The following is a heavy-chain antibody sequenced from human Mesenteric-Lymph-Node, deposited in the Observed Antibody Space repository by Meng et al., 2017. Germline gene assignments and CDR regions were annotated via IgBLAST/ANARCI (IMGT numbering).Heavy chain of an antibody. CDR1: GFTFSSYA. J-gene: IGHJ4*02. D-gene: IGHD6-19*01. V-gene: IGHV3-30*04. CDR3: ARDGKQWLVNDY. CDR2: ISYDGSNK. Sequence: GESLKISCAASGFTFSSYAMHWVRQAPGKGLEWVAVISYDGSNKYYADSVKGRFTISRDNSKNTLYLQMNSLRAEDTAVYYCARDGKQWLVNDYWGQGTLVTVSS.